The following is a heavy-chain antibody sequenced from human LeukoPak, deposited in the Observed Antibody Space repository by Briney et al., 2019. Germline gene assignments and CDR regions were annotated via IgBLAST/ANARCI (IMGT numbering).Heavy chain of an antibody. J-gene: IGHJ6*04. Sequence: GGSLRLSCAASRFTFSDYYMSWIRQAPGKGLEWVSYISSSSSYTNYADSVKGRFTISRDNAKNSLYLQMNSLRAEDTAVYYCARDQGYCSGGSCYSAHYYYYGMDVWGKGTTVTVSS. CDR2: ISSSSSYT. CDR3: ARDQGYCSGGSCYSAHYYYYGMDV. D-gene: IGHD2-15*01. V-gene: IGHV3-11*06. CDR1: RFTFSDYY.